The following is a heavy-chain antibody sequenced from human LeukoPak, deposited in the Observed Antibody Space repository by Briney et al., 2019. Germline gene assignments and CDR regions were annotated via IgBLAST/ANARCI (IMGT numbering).Heavy chain of an antibody. J-gene: IGHJ6*02. D-gene: IGHD2-15*01. V-gene: IGHV4-34*01. CDR1: GGSFSGYY. CDR2: INHSGST. CDR3: ASGHCSGGSCYYTAPRRDV. Sequence: PSETLSLTCAVYGGSFSGYYWSWIRQPPGKGLEWIGEINHSGSTNYNPSLKSRVTISVDTSKNQFSLKLSSVTAADTAVYYCASGHCSGGSCYYTAPRRDVWGQGTTVTVSS.